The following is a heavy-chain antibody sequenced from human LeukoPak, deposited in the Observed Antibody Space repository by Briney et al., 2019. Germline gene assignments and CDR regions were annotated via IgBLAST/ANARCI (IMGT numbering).Heavy chain of an antibody. V-gene: IGHV1-69*04. Sequence: GASVKVSCKASGGTFSSYAISWVRQAPGQGLEWMGRIIPILGIANYAQKFQSRVTITADKSTSTAYMELSSLRSEDTAVYYCARRGYYYDSSGYYSEGNYWGQGTLVTVSS. J-gene: IGHJ4*02. CDR1: GGTFSSYA. CDR2: IIPILGIA. CDR3: ARRGYYYDSSGYYSEGNY. D-gene: IGHD3-22*01.